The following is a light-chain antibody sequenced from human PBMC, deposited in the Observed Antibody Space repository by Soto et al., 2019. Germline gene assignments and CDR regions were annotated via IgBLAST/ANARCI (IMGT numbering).Light chain of an antibody. CDR1: QNINTW. Sequence: LHTTQGPVTPSASVGDRVPIACRAIQNINTWLAWYQQKPCEPPKLLIFKASRLQSGVPARFSGGGSGTHFTLTISSLEPEDFAAYYCQQYGSYPLTFGQGTKVDNK. CDR3: QQYGSYPLT. V-gene: IGKV1-5*03. CDR2: KAS. J-gene: IGKJ1*01.